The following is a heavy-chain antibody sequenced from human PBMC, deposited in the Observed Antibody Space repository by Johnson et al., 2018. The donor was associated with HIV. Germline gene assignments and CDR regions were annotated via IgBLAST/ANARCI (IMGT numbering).Heavy chain of an antibody. CDR3: AKEGITMEVDI. Sequence: VQLMESGGGVVRPGGSLRLSCAASGFTFDDYAMSWVRQAPGKGLEWVSGINWNGGRTDYADSVKGRFTISRDNSKNTLYLQMNSLRAEDTAVYYCAKEGITMEVDIWGQGTMVTVSS. CDR1: GFTFDDYA. J-gene: IGHJ3*02. V-gene: IGHV3-20*04. D-gene: IGHD3-10*01. CDR2: INWNGGRT.